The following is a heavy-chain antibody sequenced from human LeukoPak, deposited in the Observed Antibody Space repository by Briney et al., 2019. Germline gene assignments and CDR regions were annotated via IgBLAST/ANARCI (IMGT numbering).Heavy chain of an antibody. Sequence: GGSLRLSCAASGFTFSSYAMSWVRQAPGKGLEWASAISGSGGSTYYADSVKGRFTISRDNSKNTLYLQMNSLRAEDTAVYYCAKAFVVVPAAHDYWGQGTLVIVSS. V-gene: IGHV3-23*01. CDR2: ISGSGGST. J-gene: IGHJ4*02. CDR1: GFTFSSYA. D-gene: IGHD2-2*01. CDR3: AKAFVVVPAAHDY.